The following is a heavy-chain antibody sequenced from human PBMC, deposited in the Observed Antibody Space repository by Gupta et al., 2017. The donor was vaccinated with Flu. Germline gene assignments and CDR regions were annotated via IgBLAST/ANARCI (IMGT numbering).Heavy chain of an antibody. V-gene: IGHV3-30*18. Sequence: QVQLVESGGGVVQPGRSLRLSCAASGFSFSSYGIHWVRQAPGKGLEWVAVISYDGSNKYYGDSVKGRFTISRDNSKNTLYLQMNSVRGEDTAVYYCAKENTVTHAYYYYGVDVWGPGTTVTVSS. CDR1: GFSFSSYG. D-gene: IGHD4-4*01. CDR2: ISYDGSNK. CDR3: AKENTVTHAYYYYGVDV. J-gene: IGHJ6*02.